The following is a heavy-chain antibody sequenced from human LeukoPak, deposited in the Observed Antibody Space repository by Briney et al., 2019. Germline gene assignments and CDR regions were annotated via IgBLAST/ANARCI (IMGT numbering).Heavy chain of an antibody. Sequence: GGSLRLSCAASGFTFCDYYMSWIRQAPAKGLEWVSYISSSGSTIYYADSVKGRFIISRDNAKDSLYLQMNSLRAEDTAVYYCMRAREAGVAVALDYWGQGILVTVSS. J-gene: IGHJ4*02. CDR1: GFTFCDYY. CDR3: MRAREAGVAVALDY. V-gene: IGHV3-11*01. D-gene: IGHD6-19*01. CDR2: ISSSGSTI.